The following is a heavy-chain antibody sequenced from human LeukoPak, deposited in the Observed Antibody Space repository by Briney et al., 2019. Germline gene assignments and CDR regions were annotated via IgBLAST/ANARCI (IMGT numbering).Heavy chain of an antibody. CDR1: RFTFSSYG. J-gene: IGHJ4*02. V-gene: IGHV3-33*01. Sequence: PGGSLRLSCAASRFTFSSYGMHWVRQAPGKGLEWVAVIWYDGSNKYYADSVKGRFTISRDNSKNTLYLQMNSLRAEDTAVYYCARDLYSYKNYYDSSGYSYWGQGTLVTVSS. D-gene: IGHD3-22*01. CDR2: IWYDGSNK. CDR3: ARDLYSYKNYYDSSGYSY.